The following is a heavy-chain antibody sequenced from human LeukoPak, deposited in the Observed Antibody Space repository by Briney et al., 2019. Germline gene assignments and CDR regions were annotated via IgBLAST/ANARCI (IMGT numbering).Heavy chain of an antibody. CDR2: FDPEDGET. J-gene: IGHJ4*02. CDR1: GYTLTELS. CDR3: ATVPGPFSVTPYYFDY. V-gene: IGHV1-24*01. D-gene: IGHD4-17*01. Sequence: ASVKVSCKVSGYTLTELSMHWVRQAPGKGLEWMGGFDPEDGETIYAQKFQGRVTMTEDTSTDTAYMELSSLRSEDTAVYCCATVPGPFSVTPYYFDYWGQGTLVTVSS.